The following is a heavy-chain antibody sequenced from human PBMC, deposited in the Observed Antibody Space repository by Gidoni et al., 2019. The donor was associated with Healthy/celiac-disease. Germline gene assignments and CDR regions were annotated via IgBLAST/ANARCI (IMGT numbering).Heavy chain of an antibody. J-gene: IGHJ6*02. CDR2: MNPNSGNT. V-gene: IGHV1-8*01. CDR3: ARVIPIPPRSTPFYGMDV. Sequence: QVQLVQSGAEVKKPGASVKVSCKASGYTFTSYDINWVRQATGQGLEWMGWMNPNSGNTGYAQKFQGRVTMTRNTSISTAYMELSSLRSEDTAVYYCARVIPIPPRSTPFYGMDVWGQGTTVTVSS. D-gene: IGHD1-26*01. CDR1: GYTFTSYD.